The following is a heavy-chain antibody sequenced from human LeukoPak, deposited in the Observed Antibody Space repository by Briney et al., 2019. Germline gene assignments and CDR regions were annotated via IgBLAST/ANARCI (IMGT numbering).Heavy chain of an antibody. D-gene: IGHD3-22*01. V-gene: IGHV3-48*04. CDR2: ISSSGSTT. CDR1: GFTVSSHY. J-gene: IGHJ4*02. Sequence: PGGSLRLSCAASGFTVSSHYMTWVRQAPGKGLEWVSYISSSGSTTHYADSVKGRFTISRDNAKKSLYLQMNSLRAEDTAVYYCARDNYDSSGYYFDWGQGTLVTVSS. CDR3: ARDNYDSSGYYFD.